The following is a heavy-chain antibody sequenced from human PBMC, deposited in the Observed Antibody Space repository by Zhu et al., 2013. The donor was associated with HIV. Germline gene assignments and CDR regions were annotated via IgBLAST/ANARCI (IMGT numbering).Heavy chain of an antibody. D-gene: IGHD2-15*01. CDR2: ISGSGGST. CDR3: AKDSAYCSGGSCYSQDY. J-gene: IGHJ4*02. V-gene: IGHV3-23*01. CDR1: GFTFSSYA. Sequence: VQLLESGGGLVQPGGSLRLSCAASGFTFSSYAMSWARQAPGKGLEWVSAISGSGGSTYYADSVKGRFTISRDNSKNTLYLQMNSLRAEDTAVYYCAKDSAYCSGGSCYSQDYWGQGTLVTVSS.